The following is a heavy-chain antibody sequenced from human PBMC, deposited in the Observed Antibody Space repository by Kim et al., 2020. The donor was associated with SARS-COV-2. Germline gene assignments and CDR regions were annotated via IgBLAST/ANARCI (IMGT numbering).Heavy chain of an antibody. CDR2: ISGSGGST. D-gene: IGHD3-10*01. CDR1: GFTFSSYA. CDR3: AKAVWFGELSTAG. V-gene: IGHV3-23*01. J-gene: IGHJ4*02. Sequence: GVSLRLSCAASGFTFSSYAMSWVRQAPGKGLEWVSAISGSGGSTYYADSVKGRFTISRDNSKNTLYLQMNSLRAEDTAVYYCAKAVWFGELSTAGWGQGTLVTVSS.